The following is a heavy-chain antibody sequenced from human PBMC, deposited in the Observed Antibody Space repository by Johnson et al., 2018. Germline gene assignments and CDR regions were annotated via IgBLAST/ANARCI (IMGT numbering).Heavy chain of an antibody. J-gene: IGHJ6*03. D-gene: IGHD6-19*01. CDR1: GFTFSSYA. Sequence: EVQLVESGGGLVQXGGSLRLSCAASGFTFSSYAMSWVRQAPGKGLEWVSAISGSGGSTYYADSVKGRLPIPRDNSKTTLYLQMNSLRDDDTAVYYCAKARGSGCYHYMDFWGKWTTVTVSS. CDR2: ISGSGGST. CDR3: AKARGSGCYHYMDF. V-gene: IGHV3-23*04.